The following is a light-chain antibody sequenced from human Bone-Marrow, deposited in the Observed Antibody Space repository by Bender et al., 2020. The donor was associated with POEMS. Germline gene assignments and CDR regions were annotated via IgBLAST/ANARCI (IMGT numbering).Light chain of an antibody. CDR2: EVY. V-gene: IGLV2-14*02. CDR1: SSDVENYNI. Sequence: QSALTQPASVSGSPGQSITISCTGTSSDVENYNIVSWYQQLPGKAPKLIIYEVYKRPSGVSNRFSGSKSGKTASLTISGLQTEDDAYYYCSSYTRTTTRVFGGGTKVTVL. J-gene: IGLJ3*02. CDR3: SSYTRTTTRV.